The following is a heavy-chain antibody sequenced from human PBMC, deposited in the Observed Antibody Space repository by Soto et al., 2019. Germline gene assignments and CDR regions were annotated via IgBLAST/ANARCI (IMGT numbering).Heavy chain of an antibody. V-gene: IGHV3-7*03. D-gene: IGHD6-19*01. J-gene: IGHJ4*02. Sequence: GGSLRLSCATSGLTFSSYWISWVRQAPGKGLEWVANIKQEGSEKYYVDSVRGRFTISRDNAKNSLYLQMNSLRAEDTAVYYCAKEIAVAGPSYFDSWGQGTLVTSPQ. CDR1: GLTFSSYW. CDR3: AKEIAVAGPSYFDS. CDR2: IKQEGSEK.